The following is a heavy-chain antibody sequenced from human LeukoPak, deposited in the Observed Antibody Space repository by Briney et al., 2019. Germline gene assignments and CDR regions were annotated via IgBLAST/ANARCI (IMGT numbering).Heavy chain of an antibody. D-gene: IGHD3-10*01. V-gene: IGHV3-23*01. J-gene: IGHJ4*02. CDR3: AKYKKNFIWSHGDY. Sequence: GGSLRLSCAASGFTFSSYAMSWVRQAPGKGLEWVSAISGSGGSTYYADSVKGRFTISRDNSKNTLYLQMNSLRAEDTAVYYCAKYKKNFIWSHGDYWGQGTLVTVSS. CDR1: GFTFSSYA. CDR2: ISGSGGST.